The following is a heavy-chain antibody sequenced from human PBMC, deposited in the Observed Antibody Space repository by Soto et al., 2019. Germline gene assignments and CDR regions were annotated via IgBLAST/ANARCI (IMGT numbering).Heavy chain of an antibody. V-gene: IGHV3-7*01. CDR1: GFTFSSYW. CDR3: ATYYYDSSGYHPFDY. CDR2: IKQDGSEK. D-gene: IGHD3-22*01. J-gene: IGHJ4*02. Sequence: AGGSLRLSCAASGFTFSSYWMSWVRQAPGKGLEWVANIKQDGSEKYYVDSVKGRFTISRDNAKNSLYLQMNSLRAEDTAVYYCATYYYDSSGYHPFDYWGQGTLVTVSS.